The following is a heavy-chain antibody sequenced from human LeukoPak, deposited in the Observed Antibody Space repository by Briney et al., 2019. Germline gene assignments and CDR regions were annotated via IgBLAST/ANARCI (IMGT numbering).Heavy chain of an antibody. CDR1: GFTFSSYA. Sequence: GGSLRLSCAASGFTFSSYAMSWVRQAPGKGLEWVSAISGRGGSTYYADSVKGRFTISRDNSKNTLYLQMNSLRAEDTAVYYCAKGCSCYSAAFDYWGQGTLVTVSS. CDR2: ISGRGGST. J-gene: IGHJ4*02. V-gene: IGHV3-23*01. D-gene: IGHD2-15*01. CDR3: AKGCSCYSAAFDY.